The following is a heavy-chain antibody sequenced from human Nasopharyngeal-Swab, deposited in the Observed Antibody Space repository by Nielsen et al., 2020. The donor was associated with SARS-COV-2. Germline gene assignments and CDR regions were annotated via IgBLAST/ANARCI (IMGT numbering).Heavy chain of an antibody. D-gene: IGHD3-10*01. J-gene: IGHJ4*02. CDR2: IYSGGNT. Sequence: VRQAPGKGLEWVSIIYSGGNTYYADSVKGRFTISRDNSKNTLFLQMNSLRAEDTAVYYCARDSNGSGRYYWGQGTLVTVSP. V-gene: IGHV3-66*01. CDR3: ARDSNGSGRYY.